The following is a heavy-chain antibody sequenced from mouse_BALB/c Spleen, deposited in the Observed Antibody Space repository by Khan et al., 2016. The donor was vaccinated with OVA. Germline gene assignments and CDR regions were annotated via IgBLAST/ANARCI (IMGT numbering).Heavy chain of an antibody. CDR1: GYSITSGYG. CDR3: ARTARIKY. V-gene: IGHV3-2*02. CDR2: ISYSGST. J-gene: IGHJ2*01. Sequence: EVELVESGPGLVKPSQSLSLTCTVTGYSITSGYGWNWIRQFPGNKLEWMGYISYSGSTNYNPSLNSRISITPDTSNNQFFLQLNSVTTEDTATYYCARTARIKYWGQGTTLTVSS. D-gene: IGHD1-2*01.